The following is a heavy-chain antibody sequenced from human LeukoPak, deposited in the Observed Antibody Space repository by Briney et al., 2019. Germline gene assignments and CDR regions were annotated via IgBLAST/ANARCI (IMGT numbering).Heavy chain of an antibody. D-gene: IGHD3-22*01. Sequence: GGSLRLSCAASGFTFSSYAMSWVPQAPGKGLEWVSAISGSGGSTYYADSVKGRFTISRDNSKNTLYLQMNSLRAEDTAVYYCAKSHYYYDSSGYYPPNPFDYWGQGTLVTVSS. CDR1: GFTFSSYA. CDR3: AKSHYYYDSSGYYPPNPFDY. V-gene: IGHV3-23*01. J-gene: IGHJ4*02. CDR2: ISGSGGST.